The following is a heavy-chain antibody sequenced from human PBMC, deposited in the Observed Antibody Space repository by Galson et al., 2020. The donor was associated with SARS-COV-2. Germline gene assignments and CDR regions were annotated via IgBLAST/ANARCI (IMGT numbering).Heavy chain of an antibody. CDR1: GFTFSSYA. CDR3: ARARSGSYREAFDI. J-gene: IGHJ3*02. Sequence: QLGESLKISCRASGFTFSSYAMHWARQAPGKGLEWVAVISYDGSTKYYADSVKGRFTISRDNSKNTLFLQMNSLGGEDTAVYYCARARSGSYREAFDIWGQGTLVTVSS. D-gene: IGHD1-26*01. V-gene: IGHV3-30*04. CDR2: ISYDGSTK.